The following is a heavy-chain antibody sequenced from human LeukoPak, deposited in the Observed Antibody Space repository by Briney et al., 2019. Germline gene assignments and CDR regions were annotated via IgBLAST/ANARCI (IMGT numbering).Heavy chain of an antibody. J-gene: IGHJ4*02. D-gene: IGHD1-1*01. CDR3: ARDATGTIDY. V-gene: IGHV4-59*01. Sequence: SETLSLTCTVSGGSISSNYWSWIRQPPGKGLEWIGYIYYSGSTNYNPSLKSRVTISVDTSKNQFSLKLSSVTAADTAVYYCARDATGTIDYWGQGTLVTVSS. CDR1: GGSISSNY. CDR2: IYYSGST.